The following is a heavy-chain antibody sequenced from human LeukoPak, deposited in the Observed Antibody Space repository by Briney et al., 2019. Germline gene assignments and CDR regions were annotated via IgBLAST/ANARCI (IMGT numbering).Heavy chain of an antibody. CDR2: ISSSSSTI. CDR3: ARDLWSGYYLGTFDY. Sequence: PGGSLRFSCAASGFTFSSYSMNWVRQAPGKGLEWVSYISSSSSTIYYADSVKGRFTISRDNAKNSLYLQMNSLRAEDTAVYYCARDLWSGYYLGTFDYWGQGTLVTVSS. CDR1: GFTFSSYS. V-gene: IGHV3-48*04. D-gene: IGHD3-3*01. J-gene: IGHJ4*02.